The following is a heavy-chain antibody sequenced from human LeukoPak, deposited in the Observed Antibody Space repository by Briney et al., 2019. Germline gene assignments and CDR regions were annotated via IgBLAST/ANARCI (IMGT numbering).Heavy chain of an antibody. CDR2: ISSSGSTI. CDR3: ARGESEDYYGMDV. J-gene: IGHJ6*02. V-gene: IGHV3-11*04. Sequence: GGSLRLSCAASGFTFSDYYMSWIRQAPGKGLEWVSYISSSGSTIYYADSVKGRFTISRDNAKNPLYLQMDSLRAEDTAVYYCARGESEDYYGMDVWGQGTTVTVSS. CDR1: GFTFSDYY.